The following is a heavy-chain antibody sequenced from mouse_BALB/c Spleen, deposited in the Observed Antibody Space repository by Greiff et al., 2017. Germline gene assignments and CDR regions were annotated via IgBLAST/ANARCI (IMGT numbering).Heavy chain of an antibody. V-gene: IGHV5-4*02. CDR2: ISDGGSYT. D-gene: IGHD5-1*01. J-gene: IGHJ4*01. CDR1: GFTFSDYY. Sequence: EVKLMESGGGLVKPGGSLKLSCAASGFTFSDYYMYWVRQTPEKRLEWVATISDGGSYTYYPDSVKGRFTISRDNAKNNLYLQMSSLKSEDTAMYYCARGLYPYWGQGTAVTVSS. CDR3: ARGLYPY.